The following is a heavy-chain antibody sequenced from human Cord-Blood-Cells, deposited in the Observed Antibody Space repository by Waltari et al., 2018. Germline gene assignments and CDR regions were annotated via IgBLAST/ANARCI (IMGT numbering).Heavy chain of an antibody. Sequence: EVQLLESGGGLVQPGGSLRLSCAASGFTFSSYSMSWVRKAPGKGLEWVSAISGSGGSTYYADSVKGRFTISRDNSKNTLYLQMNSLRAEDTAVYYCAKLIGMMELRFFDYWGQGTLVTVSS. CDR1: GFTFSSYS. D-gene: IGHD1-7*01. V-gene: IGHV3-23*01. CDR2: ISGSGGST. J-gene: IGHJ4*02. CDR3: AKLIGMMELRFFDY.